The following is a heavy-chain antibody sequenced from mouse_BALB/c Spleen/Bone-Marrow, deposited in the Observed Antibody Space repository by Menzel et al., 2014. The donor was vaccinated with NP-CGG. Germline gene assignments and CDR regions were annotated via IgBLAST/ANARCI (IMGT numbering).Heavy chain of an antibody. CDR2: INSNGGST. Sequence: EVKLVESGGGLVQPGGSLKLSCAASGFTFSSYGMSWARQNPDKRLELVATINSNGGSTYYPDSAKGRFTISRDNAKNTLYLQMSSLKSEDTAMYYCARDYYGSSDYWGQGTTLTGSS. V-gene: IGHV5-6-3*01. CDR1: GFTFSSYG. D-gene: IGHD1-1*01. CDR3: ARDYYGSSDY. J-gene: IGHJ2*01.